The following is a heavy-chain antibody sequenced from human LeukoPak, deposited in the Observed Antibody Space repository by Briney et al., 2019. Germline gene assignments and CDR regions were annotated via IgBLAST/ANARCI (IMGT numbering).Heavy chain of an antibody. CDR3: AREADYDSSGYRTYYFDY. CDR1: GYTFTNYG. V-gene: IGHV1-46*01. CDR2: INPSGGST. J-gene: IGHJ4*02. Sequence: GASVKVSCKASGYTFTNYGISWVRQAPGQGLEWMGIINPSGGSTSYAQKFQGRVTMTRDTSTSTVYMELSSLRSEDTAVYYCAREADYDSSGYRTYYFDYWGQGTLVTVSS. D-gene: IGHD3-22*01.